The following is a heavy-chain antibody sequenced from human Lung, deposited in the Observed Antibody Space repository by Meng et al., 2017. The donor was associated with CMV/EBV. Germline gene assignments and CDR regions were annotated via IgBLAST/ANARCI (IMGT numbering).Heavy chain of an antibody. J-gene: IGHJ4*02. CDR2: IKPTTEHETI. V-gene: IGHV3-15*01. CDR1: GFTISNAK. Sequence: RFXCAGSGFTISNAKISWVRQAPGKGLEWVARIKPTTEHETIDYAAPVEGRFTISRDDSRNTVYLQMNSLKSEDTAVYFCTTVNWNYSDYWGQGPVVTVSS. CDR3: TTVNWNYSDY. D-gene: IGHD1-1*01.